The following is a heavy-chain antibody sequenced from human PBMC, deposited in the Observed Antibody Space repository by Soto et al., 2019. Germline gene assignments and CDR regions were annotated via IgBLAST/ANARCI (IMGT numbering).Heavy chain of an antibody. Sequence: SETLSLTCTVSGVSVSSADSYWSWLRQAPGKGLEWVGHIYHSGTTYYNPSLKGRLAISVDTSKNQFSLALSSVTAADTAVYFCARGKLSGHPTPTHDYWGQGKLVTVSS. CDR3: ARGKLSGHPTPTHDY. J-gene: IGHJ4*02. D-gene: IGHD1-1*01. V-gene: IGHV4-30-4*01. CDR1: GVSVSSADSY. CDR2: IYHSGTT.